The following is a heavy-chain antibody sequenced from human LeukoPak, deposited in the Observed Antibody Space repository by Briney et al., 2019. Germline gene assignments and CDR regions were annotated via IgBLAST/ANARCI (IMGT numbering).Heavy chain of an antibody. V-gene: IGHV4-59*07. CDR1: GGSISSYY. CDR2: IYYSGST. Sequence: SDTLSLTCTVSGGSISSYYWSWIRQPPGQGLEWIGYIYYSGSTNYNPSLKSRVTISVDTSKSQFSLKLSSVTAADTAVYYCARGGDSSGWSYLYFDYWGQGTLVTVSS. J-gene: IGHJ4*02. CDR3: ARGGDSSGWSYLYFDY. D-gene: IGHD6-19*01.